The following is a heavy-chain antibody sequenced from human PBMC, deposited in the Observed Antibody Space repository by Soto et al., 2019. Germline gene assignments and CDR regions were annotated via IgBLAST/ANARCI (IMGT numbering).Heavy chain of an antibody. V-gene: IGHV3-33*01. CDR1: GFTFSSYG. CDR3: ARDRGLRDSPLLWFGESTPGDYYYGMDV. CDR2: IWYDGSNK. D-gene: IGHD3-10*01. J-gene: IGHJ6*02. Sequence: QAGGSLRLSCAASGFTFSSYGMHWVRQAPGKGLEWVAVIWYDGSNKYYADSVKGRFTISGDNSKNTLYLQMNSLRAEDTAVYYCARDRGLRDSPLLWFGESTPGDYYYGMDVWGQGTTVTVSS.